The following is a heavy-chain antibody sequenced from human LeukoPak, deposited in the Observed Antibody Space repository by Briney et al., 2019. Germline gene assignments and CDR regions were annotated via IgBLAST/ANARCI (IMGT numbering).Heavy chain of an antibody. CDR1: GFTLNNYA. CDR2: ISSSGDTT. V-gene: IGHV3-23*01. J-gene: IGHJ4*02. Sequence: GGSLRLSCAASGFTLNNYAMNWVRQAPGKGLEWVSLISSSGDTTYYADSVQGRFTISRDNSRNTLYLHIDSLRVENTATYYCARGTTDLDYWGQGTRVIVSS. D-gene: IGHD1-14*01. CDR3: ARGTTDLDY.